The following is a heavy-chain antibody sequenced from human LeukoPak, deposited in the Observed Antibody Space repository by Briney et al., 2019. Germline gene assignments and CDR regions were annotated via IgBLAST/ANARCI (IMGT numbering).Heavy chain of an antibody. CDR1: GGSFSGYY. CDR3: ARGKAAAGTFDY. CDR2: INHSGST. Sequence: PSETLSLTCAVYGGSFSGYYWSWIRQPPGKGLEWIGEINHSGSTNYNPSLKSRVTISVDTSKNQFSLKLSSVTAADTAVYYCARGKAAAGTFDYRGQGTLVTVSS. V-gene: IGHV4-34*01. D-gene: IGHD6-13*01. J-gene: IGHJ4*02.